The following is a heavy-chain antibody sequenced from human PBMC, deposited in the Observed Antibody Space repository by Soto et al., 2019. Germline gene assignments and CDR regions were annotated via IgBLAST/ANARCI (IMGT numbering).Heavy chain of an antibody. CDR3: ARHGFGPLHGLVDV. CDR1: GGSITNYY. D-gene: IGHD3-10*01. Sequence: QVQLQASGPGLVKPSETLSLTCTVSGGSITNYYCSWFRQPPGKGLEWIGYINYDGYSAYNLSLKRRVTLSMDASKTQFSLMLESVPATDTAVYYCARHGFGPLHGLVDVWGPGTTVIVSS. V-gene: IGHV4-59*08. CDR2: INYDGYS. J-gene: IGHJ6*02.